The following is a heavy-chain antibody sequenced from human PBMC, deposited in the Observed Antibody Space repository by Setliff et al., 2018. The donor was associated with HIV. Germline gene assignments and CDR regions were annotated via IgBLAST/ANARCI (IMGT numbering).Heavy chain of an antibody. CDR2: ISGSGGRT. CDR1: GFTFSNYD. V-gene: IGHV3-23*01. D-gene: IGHD3-22*01. CDR3: AKGADPGTSGHYAPYYFDC. Sequence: GGSLRLSCAASGFTFSNYDMSWVRQAPGKGLEWVSVISGSGGRTKYADSVQGRFTISRDNSKNTLYLQMNSLRAEDTAVYYCAKGADPGTSGHYAPYYFDCWGQGTLVTVSS. J-gene: IGHJ4*02.